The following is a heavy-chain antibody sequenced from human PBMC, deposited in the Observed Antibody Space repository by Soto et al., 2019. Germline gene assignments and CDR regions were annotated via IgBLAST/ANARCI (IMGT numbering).Heavy chain of an antibody. Sequence: GGSLRLSCAASGFTFSSYSMNWVRQAPGKGLEWVSYISSSSSTIYYADSVKGRFTISRDNAKNSLYLQMNSLRAEDTAVYYCARTQPLDPWGQGTLVTVSS. CDR3: ARTQPLDP. CDR1: GFTFSSYS. D-gene: IGHD2-2*01. J-gene: IGHJ5*02. V-gene: IGHV3-48*01. CDR2: ISSSSSTI.